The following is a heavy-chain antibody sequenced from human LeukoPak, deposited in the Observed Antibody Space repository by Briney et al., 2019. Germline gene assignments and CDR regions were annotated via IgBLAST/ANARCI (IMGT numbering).Heavy chain of an antibody. D-gene: IGHD5-18*01. CDR1: GGSISSSSYY. V-gene: IGHV4-39*07. J-gene: IGHJ5*02. Sequence: SETLSLTCTVSGGSISSSSYYWGWIRQPPGKGLEWIGSIYYSGSTYYNPSLKSRITISVDTSKNQFSLKLSSVTAADTAVYYCARSRGGYINWFDPRGQGTLVTVSS. CDR2: IYYSGST. CDR3: ARSRGGYINWFDP.